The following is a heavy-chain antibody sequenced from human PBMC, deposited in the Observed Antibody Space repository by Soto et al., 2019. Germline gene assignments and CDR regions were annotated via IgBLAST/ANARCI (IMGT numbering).Heavy chain of an antibody. CDR1: GGSISTYY. D-gene: IGHD4-17*01. J-gene: IGHJ4*02. V-gene: IGHV4-59*01. CDR3: ARHTVTIRAGFDY. Sequence: QVQLQESGPGLVKPSETLCLTCTVSGGSISTYYWDWIRQPPGKELEWIGYTHYSGNTNYHPSLKSRVTKSLDTSRNQFSLKPSSVTAADTAIYYCARHTVTIRAGFDYWGQGALVTVSS. CDR2: THYSGNT.